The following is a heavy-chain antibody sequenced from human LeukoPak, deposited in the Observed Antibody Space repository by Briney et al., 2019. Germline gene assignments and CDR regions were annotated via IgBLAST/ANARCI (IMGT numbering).Heavy chain of an antibody. Sequence: GGSLRLSCAASGFTFSSYWMHWVRQAPGKGLVWVSRINSDGSSTSYADSVKGRFTISRDNAKNTLYLQMNSLRAEDTAVYYCARAPTLYGSGPVLDYWGQGTLVTVSS. CDR3: ARAPTLYGSGPVLDY. V-gene: IGHV3-74*01. CDR2: INSDGSST. CDR1: GFTFSSYW. J-gene: IGHJ4*02. D-gene: IGHD3-10*01.